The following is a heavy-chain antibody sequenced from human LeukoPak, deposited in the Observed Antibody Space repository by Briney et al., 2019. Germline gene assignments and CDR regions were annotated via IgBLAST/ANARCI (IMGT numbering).Heavy chain of an antibody. V-gene: IGHV1-2*02. CDR1: EYTFTDYY. Sequence: ASVKVSCKAYEYTFTDYYMHWVRQAPGQGLEWMGWINPNSGDTNYAQKFQGRVTMTRDPSISTAYMALTRLRSDDTAVYYCARDAWLVGTTNLYYFDYWGQGTLVTVSS. D-gene: IGHD1-26*01. J-gene: IGHJ4*02. CDR2: INPNSGDT. CDR3: ARDAWLVGTTNLYYFDY.